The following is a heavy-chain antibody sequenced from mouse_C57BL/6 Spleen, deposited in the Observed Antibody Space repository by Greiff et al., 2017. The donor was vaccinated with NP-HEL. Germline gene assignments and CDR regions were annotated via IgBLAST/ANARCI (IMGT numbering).Heavy chain of an antibody. D-gene: IGHD2-10*01. J-gene: IGHJ3*01. Sequence: EVHLVESGGGLVKPGGSLKLSCAASGFTFSSYAMPWVRQTPEKRLEWVATISDGGSYTYYPDNVKGRFTISRDNAKNNLYLQMSHLKSEDTAMYYCASLLHAYWGQGTLVTVSA. V-gene: IGHV5-4*01. CDR3: ASLLHAY. CDR1: GFTFSSYA. CDR2: ISDGGSYT.